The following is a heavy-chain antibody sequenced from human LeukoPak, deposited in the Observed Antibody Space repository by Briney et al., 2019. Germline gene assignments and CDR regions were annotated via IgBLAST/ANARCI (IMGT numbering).Heavy chain of an antibody. CDR2: ISSSGSTT. Sequence: PGGSLRLSCAASGFTFSDYYMSWIRQAPGKGLEWVSYISSSGSTTYYADSVKGRFTISRDNAKNSLYLQMNSLRAEDTAVYYCAGVPLYYYDSSGYYYWGQGTLVTVSS. J-gene: IGHJ4*02. V-gene: IGHV3-11*01. CDR3: AGVPLYYYDSSGYYY. CDR1: GFTFSDYY. D-gene: IGHD3-22*01.